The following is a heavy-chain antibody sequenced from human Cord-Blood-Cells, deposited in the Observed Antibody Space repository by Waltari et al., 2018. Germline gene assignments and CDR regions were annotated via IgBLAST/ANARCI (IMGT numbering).Heavy chain of an antibody. CDR1: GGTFSSYA. J-gene: IGHJ5*02. CDR2: IIPILGIA. Sequence: QVQLVQSGAEVKKPGSSVKVSCKASGGTFSSYAISWVRQAPGQGLEWMGGIIPILGIANYAQKFQGRVTITADESTSTAYMELSSRRSEDTAVYYCARDRDGSGSYPFDPWGQGTLVTVSS. D-gene: IGHD3-10*01. V-gene: IGHV1-69*04. CDR3: ARDRDGSGSYPFDP.